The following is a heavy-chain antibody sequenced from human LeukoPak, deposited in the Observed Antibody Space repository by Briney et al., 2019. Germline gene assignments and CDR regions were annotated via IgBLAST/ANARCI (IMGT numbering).Heavy chain of an antibody. CDR3: ARVTGYVMEDYFDY. CDR2: IYYSGST. J-gene: IGHJ4*02. Sequence: SETLSLTCAVYGGSFSGYYWGWIRQPPGKGLEWIGYIYYSGSTNYNPSLKSRVTISVDTSKNQFSLRLSSVTAADTAVYYCARVTGYVMEDYFDYWGQGTLVTVSS. D-gene: IGHD6-13*01. CDR1: GGSFSGYY. V-gene: IGHV4-59*01.